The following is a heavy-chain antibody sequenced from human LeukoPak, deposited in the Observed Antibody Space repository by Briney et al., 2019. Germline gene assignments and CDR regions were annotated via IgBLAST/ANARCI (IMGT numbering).Heavy chain of an antibody. CDR2: IIPIFGIA. D-gene: IGHD1-26*01. CDR1: GGTFSSYA. V-gene: IGHV1-69*04. J-gene: IGHJ4*02. CDR3: AREESGSYIDY. Sequence: SVKVSCKASGGTFSSYAISWVRQAPGQGLEWMGRIIPIFGIANYAQKFEGRVTITADKSTSTAYMELSSLRSEDTAVYYCAREESGSYIDYWGQGTLVTVSS.